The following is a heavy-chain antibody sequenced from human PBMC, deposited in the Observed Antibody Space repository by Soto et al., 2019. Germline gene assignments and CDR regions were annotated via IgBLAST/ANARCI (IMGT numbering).Heavy chain of an antibody. V-gene: IGHV1-46*01. CDR2: INPSGGTT. CDR1: GYTFTNYD. CDR3: ARTKNWNSGEYFQY. D-gene: IGHD3-10*01. Sequence: ASVKVSCKASGYTFTNYDIEWVRQAAGQGLEWIGIINPSGGTTSYAQKFQGRVTMTRDTSTSTVYMELSSLRSEDTAVYYCARTKNWNSGEYFQYWGQGTLVTVSS. J-gene: IGHJ1*01.